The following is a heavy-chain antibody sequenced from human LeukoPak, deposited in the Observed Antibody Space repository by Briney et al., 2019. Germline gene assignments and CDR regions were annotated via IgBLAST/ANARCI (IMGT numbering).Heavy chain of an antibody. V-gene: IGHV1-8*01. D-gene: IGHD2-21*02. J-gene: IGHJ4*02. Sequence: GASVKVSCKASGYTFTSYDINWVRQATGQGLEWRGWMNPNSGNTGYAQKFQGRVTMTRNTSISTAYMELSSLRSEDTAVYYCAVYCGGDCYDDGLFEYWGQGTLVTVSS. CDR2: MNPNSGNT. CDR3: AVYCGGDCYDDGLFEY. CDR1: GYTFTSYD.